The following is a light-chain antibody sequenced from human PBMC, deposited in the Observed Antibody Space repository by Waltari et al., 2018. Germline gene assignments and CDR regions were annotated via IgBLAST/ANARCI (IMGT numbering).Light chain of an antibody. CDR3: QQYDTAPRT. CDR2: GAS. CDR1: QRISSSN. J-gene: IGKJ2*01. Sequence: EIVLTQSPGTLSLSPGERANLPCRASQRISSSNLAWYQQKLGQTPRLLIYGASSRATGIPDRFSGSGSGTDFTLTITRLEPEDLAVYYCQQYDTAPRTFGQGTKLEIK. V-gene: IGKV3-20*01.